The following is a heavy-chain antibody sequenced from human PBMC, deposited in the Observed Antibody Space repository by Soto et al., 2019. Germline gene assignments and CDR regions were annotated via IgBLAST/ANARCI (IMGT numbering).Heavy chain of an antibody. D-gene: IGHD2-21*01. J-gene: IGHJ4*02. Sequence: EVQLVESGGGLVQPGGSLRLSCAASGFTFSSYSMNWVRQAPGKGLEWLSYISGSSSSTYHADSVRGRFTISRDNARNSLYLQMNSLRAEDTAVYYCARGANSDLDYWGQGTLVTVSS. V-gene: IGHV3-48*01. CDR2: ISGSSSST. CDR1: GFTFSSYS. CDR3: ARGANSDLDY.